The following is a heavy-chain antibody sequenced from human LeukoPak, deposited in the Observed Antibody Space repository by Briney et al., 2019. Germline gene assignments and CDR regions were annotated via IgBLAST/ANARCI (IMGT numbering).Heavy chain of an antibody. Sequence: GGSLRLSCATSGFTFSSYGMHWVRQAPGKGLEWVAVIWYDGSNKYYADSVKGRFTISRDNSKDTLYLQMNSLRAEDTAVYYCARGPLLGYCSSTSCYQDGMDVWGQGTTVTVSS. J-gene: IGHJ6*02. CDR3: ARGPLLGYCSSTSCYQDGMDV. CDR2: IWYDGSNK. V-gene: IGHV3-33*01. CDR1: GFTFSSYG. D-gene: IGHD2-2*01.